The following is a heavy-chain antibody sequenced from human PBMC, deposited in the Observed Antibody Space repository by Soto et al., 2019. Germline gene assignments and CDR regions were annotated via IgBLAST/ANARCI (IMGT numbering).Heavy chain of an antibody. V-gene: IGHV3-23*01. CDR3: AKRYCSSTSCYTLYYYYGMDV. CDR2: ISGSGGST. Sequence: EVQLLESGGGLVQPGGSLRLSCAASGFTFSSYAMSWVRQAPGKGLEWASAISGSGGSTYYADSVKGRFTISRDNSKNTLYLQMNSLRAEDTAVYYCAKRYCSSTSCYTLYYYYGMDVWGQGTTVTVSS. D-gene: IGHD2-2*02. CDR1: GFTFSSYA. J-gene: IGHJ6*02.